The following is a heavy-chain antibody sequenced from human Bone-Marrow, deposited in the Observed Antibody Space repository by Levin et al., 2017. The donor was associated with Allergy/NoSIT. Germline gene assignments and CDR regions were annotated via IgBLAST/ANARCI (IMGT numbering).Heavy chain of an antibody. J-gene: IGHJ4*02. CDR1: GFTFSSFA. Sequence: GGSLRLSCAASGFTFSSFAMSWVRQAQGMGLEWVSGISRRGDTHYADSVKGRFTISRDNSKNTLYLQMNSLRVEDTALYYCAKYRDDQNLNDYWGQGILVTVSS. CDR2: ISRRGDT. CDR3: AKYRDDQNLNDY. D-gene: IGHD5-24*01. V-gene: IGHV3-23*01.